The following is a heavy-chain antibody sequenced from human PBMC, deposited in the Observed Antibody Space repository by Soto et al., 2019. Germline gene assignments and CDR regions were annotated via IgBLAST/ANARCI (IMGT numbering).Heavy chain of an antibody. Sequence: SETLSLTCAVSGGSISSSNWWSWVLQPPGKGLEWIGEIYHSGSTNYNPSLKSRVTISVDKSKNQFSLKLSSVTAADTAVYYCSSDYSSGWSKDPTDYYYYGMDVWGQGTTVTVSS. CDR3: SSDYSSGWSKDPTDYYYYGMDV. V-gene: IGHV4-4*02. J-gene: IGHJ6*02. CDR1: GGSISSSNW. CDR2: IYHSGST. D-gene: IGHD6-19*01.